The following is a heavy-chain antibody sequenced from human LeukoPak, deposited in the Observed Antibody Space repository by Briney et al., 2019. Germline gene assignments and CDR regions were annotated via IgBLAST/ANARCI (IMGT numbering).Heavy chain of an antibody. D-gene: IGHD6-19*01. CDR2: ISWNSGSI. J-gene: IGHJ6*03. V-gene: IGHV3-9*01. CDR3: AKDINGWSHYYVDV. CDR1: GFTFDDYA. Sequence: GGSLRLSCAASGFTFDDYAMHWVRHAPGKGLERVSGISWNSGSIGYADSVKGRFTISRDNAKNSLYLQMNSLRAEDTALYYCAKDINGWSHYYVDVWGKGTTVTVSS.